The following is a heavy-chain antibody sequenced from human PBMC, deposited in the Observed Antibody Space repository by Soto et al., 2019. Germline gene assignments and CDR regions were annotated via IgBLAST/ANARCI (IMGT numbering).Heavy chain of an antibody. CDR1: GYFFTGKD. V-gene: IGHV1-8*01. J-gene: IGHJ3*02. CDR3: ARSLAFSSGWVHDAFEI. Sequence: ASVKVSCKASGYFFTGKDISWIRQAPGQGLEWLGWMNPKSGNTGYAQKFQGRVTMTRNTSISTAYMELSSLRSEDTAVYYCARSLAFSSGWVHDAFEIWGQGTMVTVSS. D-gene: IGHD6-19*01. CDR2: MNPKSGNT.